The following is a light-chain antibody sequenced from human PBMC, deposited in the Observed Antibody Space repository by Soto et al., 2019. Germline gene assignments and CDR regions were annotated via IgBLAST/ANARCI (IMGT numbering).Light chain of an antibody. J-gene: IGKJ4*01. CDR3: QHYTNRPLT. CDR1: HSVSSR. CDR2: GAS. Sequence: EIVMTQSPATLSVSPGERATLSCRASHSVSSRLAGYQQKPGQAPRLLIYGASTRATGLPARFSGSGSGTEFTLTIRSLQSEDFAAYYCQHYTNRPLTFGGGTKVEIK. V-gene: IGKV3-15*01.